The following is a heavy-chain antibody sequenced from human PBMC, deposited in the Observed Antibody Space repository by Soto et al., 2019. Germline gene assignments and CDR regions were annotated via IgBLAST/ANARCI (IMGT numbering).Heavy chain of an antibody. CDR2: IYYSGRT. D-gene: IGHD3-3*01. CDR3: ARIVESDYTIDFDL. J-gene: IGHJ2*01. Sequence: QVQLQESGPGLVKPSQTLSLTCTVPGGSISSCDYYWSWIRQPPGKGLEWLGYIYYSGRTNYNPSLSSRVTISVDTSKNQFSLNLRSVTAADTAVYYCARIVESDYTIDFDLWGRGNLVTVSS. V-gene: IGHV4-30-4*01. CDR1: GGSISSCDYY.